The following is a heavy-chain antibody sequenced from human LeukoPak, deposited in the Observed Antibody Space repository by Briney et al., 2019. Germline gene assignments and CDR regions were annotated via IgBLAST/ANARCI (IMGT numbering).Heavy chain of an antibody. V-gene: IGHV3-21*01. CDR3: DCSSTSCYAAGDY. CDR1: GFTFSTYS. Sequence: GGSLRLSCAASGFTFSTYSMNWVRQAPGKGLEWVSSISSSSSYIYYVDSVKGRFTISRDNAETSLYLQMNSLRAEDTAVYYCDCSSTSCYAAGDYWGQGTLVTVSS. CDR2: ISSSSSYI. D-gene: IGHD2-2*01. J-gene: IGHJ4*02.